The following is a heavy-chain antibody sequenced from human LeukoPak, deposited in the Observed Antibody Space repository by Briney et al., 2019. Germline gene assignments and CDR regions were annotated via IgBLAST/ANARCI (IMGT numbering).Heavy chain of an antibody. V-gene: IGHV1-2*02. CDR3: ARDRSSSALLGY. Sequence: ASVKVSCKASGYTFTGYYMHWVRQAPGQGLEWMGWINPNSGGTNYAQKFQGRVTMTRDTSISTAYMELSRLRSDETAVYYCARDRSSSALLGYWGQGTLVTVPS. J-gene: IGHJ4*02. CDR1: GYTFTGYY. CDR2: INPNSGGT. D-gene: IGHD6-13*01.